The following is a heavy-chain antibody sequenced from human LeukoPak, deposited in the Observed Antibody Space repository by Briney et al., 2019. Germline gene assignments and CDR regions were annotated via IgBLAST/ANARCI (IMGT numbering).Heavy chain of an antibody. Sequence: GGSLRLSCAASGFSFSNYGMSWVRQAPGKGLEWISSISSSGGSTYYADSVKGRFTVSRDNSKSTLYVQMISLRAEDTAVYYCAKRGLGSTSGAYFFDYWGQGTLVTVSS. CDR3: AKRGLGSTSGAYFFDY. D-gene: IGHD2-2*01. CDR1: GFSFSNYG. V-gene: IGHV3-23*01. CDR2: ISSSGGST. J-gene: IGHJ4*02.